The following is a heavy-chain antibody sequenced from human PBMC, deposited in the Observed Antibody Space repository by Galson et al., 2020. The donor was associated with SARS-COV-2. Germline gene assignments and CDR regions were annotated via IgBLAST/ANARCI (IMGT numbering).Heavy chain of an antibody. V-gene: IGHV4-31*03. J-gene: IGHJ4*02. CDR2: IYYSGST. CDR3: ARPSSWPPFYDY. CDR1: GGSISSGGYY. D-gene: IGHD2-15*01. Sequence: SETLSLTCTVSGGSISSGGYYWSWIRQHPGKGLEWIGYIYYSGSTYYNPSLKSRVTISVDTSKNQFSLKLSSVTAADTAVYYCARPSSWPPFYDYWGQGTLVTVSS.